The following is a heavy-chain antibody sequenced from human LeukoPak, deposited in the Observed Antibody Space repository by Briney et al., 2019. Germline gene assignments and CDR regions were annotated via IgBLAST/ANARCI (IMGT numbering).Heavy chain of an antibody. CDR1: GGSISSYY. CDR2: IYYSGST. V-gene: IGHV4-59*12. Sequence: ASETLSLTCTVSGGSISSYYWSWIRQPPGKGLEWIGYIYYSGSTNYNPSLKSRVTMSVDTSKNQCSLKVSSVTAADTGVYYCARAPEFSSGWLLDCWGQGSLVTVSS. D-gene: IGHD6-19*01. J-gene: IGHJ4*02. CDR3: ARAPEFSSGWLLDC.